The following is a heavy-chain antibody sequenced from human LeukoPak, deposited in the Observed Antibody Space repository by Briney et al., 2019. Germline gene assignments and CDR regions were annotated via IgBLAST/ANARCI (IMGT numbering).Heavy chain of an antibody. CDR3: ARGGITAGWFDP. J-gene: IGHJ5*02. Sequence: SETLPLTCAVYGGSFSGYYWSWIRQPPGKGLEWIGEINHSGSTNYNPSLKSRVTISVDTSKNQFSLKLSSVTAADTAVYYCARGGITAGWFDPWGQGTLVTVSS. CDR1: GGSFSGYY. D-gene: IGHD1-14*01. CDR2: INHSGST. V-gene: IGHV4-34*01.